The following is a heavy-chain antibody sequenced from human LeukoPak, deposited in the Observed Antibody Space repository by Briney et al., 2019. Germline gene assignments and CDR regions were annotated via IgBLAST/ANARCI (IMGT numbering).Heavy chain of an antibody. D-gene: IGHD2-15*01. CDR2: VNPNTGVA. Sequence: GASVKVSCKASGYIFTNYYMHWVRQAPGQGLEWMGWVNPNTGVATYAQKFQGRVTMTRDTSISTGYMELSRLTSDDTAVYYCARYGTFCIAGACYSFSDFWSQATLVTV. CDR1: GYIFTNYY. J-gene: IGHJ4*02. CDR3: ARYGTFCIAGACYSFSDF. V-gene: IGHV1-2*02.